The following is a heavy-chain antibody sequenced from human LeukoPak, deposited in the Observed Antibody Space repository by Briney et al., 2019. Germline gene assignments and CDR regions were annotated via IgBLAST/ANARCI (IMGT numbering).Heavy chain of an antibody. D-gene: IGHD4-17*01. Sequence: PGGSLRLSCAVSGFTLSSYSMNWVRQAPGKGLEWVSYISTGSRYIYYADSVKGRFTMSRDNAKNSLSLQMNSLRPEDTAVYYCARATAYGDYMFGFDYWGQGSLVTVSS. CDR3: ARATAYGDYMFGFDY. J-gene: IGHJ4*02. CDR2: ISTGSRYI. CDR1: GFTLSSYS. V-gene: IGHV3-21*01.